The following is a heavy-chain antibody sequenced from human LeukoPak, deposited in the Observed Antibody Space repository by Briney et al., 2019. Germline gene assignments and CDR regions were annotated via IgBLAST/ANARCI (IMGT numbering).Heavy chain of an antibody. V-gene: IGHV4-59*01. Sequence: SETLSLTCTVSGGSISSYYWSWIRLPPGKGLEWIGYLSKSGNTNYSPSLKSRVTIFGDTSKNQFFLKLSSVTAADTAVYYCARGMPMVRGVMDYWGQGTLVTVSS. CDR3: ARGMPMVRGVMDY. CDR1: GGSISSYY. D-gene: IGHD3-10*01. J-gene: IGHJ4*02. CDR2: LSKSGNT.